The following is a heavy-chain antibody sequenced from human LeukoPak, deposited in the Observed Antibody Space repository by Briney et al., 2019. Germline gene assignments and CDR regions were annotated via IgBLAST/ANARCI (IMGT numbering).Heavy chain of an antibody. Sequence: GGSLRLSCAASGFTFSNYAMSWVRQAPGKGLEWVSGISGSGGSTNYADSVKGRFTISRDNSKNTLYLQMNSLRAEDTAVYYCAKQHYDILTGTSIDYWGQGTLVTVSS. CDR3: AKQHYDILTGTSIDY. CDR2: ISGSGGST. J-gene: IGHJ4*02. V-gene: IGHV3-23*01. CDR1: GFTFSNYA. D-gene: IGHD3-9*01.